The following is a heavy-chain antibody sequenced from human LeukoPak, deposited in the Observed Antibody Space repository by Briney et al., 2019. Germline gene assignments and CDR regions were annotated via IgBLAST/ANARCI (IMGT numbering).Heavy chain of an antibody. Sequence: SETLSLTCTVHVGPISSSSDYWCWSRRPPGKGLEWPGSIYYSGRTYYNPSLKSRVTISVDTSKNQFSLKLSSVTAADTAVYYCARLPDDSSARYYYYYMDVWGKGTTVTVSS. V-gene: IGHV4-39*01. CDR3: ARLPDDSSARYYYYYMDV. D-gene: IGHD3-22*01. CDR1: VGPISSSSDY. CDR2: IYYSGRT. J-gene: IGHJ6*03.